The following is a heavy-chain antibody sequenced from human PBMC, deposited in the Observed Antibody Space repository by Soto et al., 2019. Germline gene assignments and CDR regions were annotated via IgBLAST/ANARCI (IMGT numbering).Heavy chain of an antibody. J-gene: IGHJ6*03. D-gene: IGHD3-10*01. CDR3: ARRGSMVRGVIKPYYYYYYMDV. CDR2: MNPNSGNT. V-gene: IGHV1-8*01. CDR1: GYTFTSYD. Sequence: ASVKVSCKASGYTFTSYDINWVRQATGQGLEWMGWMNPNSGNTGYAQKFQGRVTMTRNTSISTAYMELSSLRSEDTAVYYCARRGSMVRGVIKPYYYYYYMDVWGKGTTVTVSS.